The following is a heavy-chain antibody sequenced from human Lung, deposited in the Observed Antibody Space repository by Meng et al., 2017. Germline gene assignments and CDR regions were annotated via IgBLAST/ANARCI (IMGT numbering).Heavy chain of an antibody. Sequence: QVQLVQSGAEVKKPGASVKVSCKASGYTFTGSYMHWVRQAPGQGLEWMGRVNPNNGGTNYAQKFQGRVTMTRDTSISTAYLELSRLTSDDTAVYYCASYCRGTSCATYWGQGSLVTDSS. CDR2: VNPNNGGT. J-gene: IGHJ4*02. D-gene: IGHD2-15*01. CDR3: ASYCRGTSCATY. V-gene: IGHV1-2*06. CDR1: GYTFTGSY.